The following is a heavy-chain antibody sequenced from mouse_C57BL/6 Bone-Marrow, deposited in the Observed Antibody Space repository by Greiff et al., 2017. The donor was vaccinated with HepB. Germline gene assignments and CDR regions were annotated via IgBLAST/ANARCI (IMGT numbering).Heavy chain of an antibody. J-gene: IGHJ3*01. Sequence: EVKLEESGGDLVKPGGSLKLSCAASGFTFSSYGMSWVRQTPDKRLEWVATISSGGSYTYYPDSVKGRFTISRDNAKNTLYLQMSSLKSEDTAMYYCARHGVTTPFAYWGQGTLDTVSA. CDR1: GFTFSSYG. CDR2: ISSGGSYT. CDR3: ARHGVTTPFAY. V-gene: IGHV5-6*02. D-gene: IGHD2-2*01.